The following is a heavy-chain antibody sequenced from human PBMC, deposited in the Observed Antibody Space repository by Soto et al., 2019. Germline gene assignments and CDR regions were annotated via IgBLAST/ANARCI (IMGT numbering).Heavy chain of an antibody. CDR3: ARADYEILTGSYAMDV. CDR1: GGSISSYY. J-gene: IGHJ6*02. CDR2: VSSSGNT. Sequence: PSETLSLTCTVSGGSISSYYWFWIRQPVGKGLEWIGRVSSSGNTNANPTLNSRATMSIDTSKNQFSLRLRSVTAADTAVYYCARADYEILTGSYAMDVWGQGTTVTVSS. D-gene: IGHD3-9*01. V-gene: IGHV4-4*07.